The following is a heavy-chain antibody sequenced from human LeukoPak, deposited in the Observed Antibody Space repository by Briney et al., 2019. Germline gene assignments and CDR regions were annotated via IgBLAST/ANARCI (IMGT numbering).Heavy chain of an antibody. V-gene: IGHV1-18*01. J-gene: IGHJ4*02. CDR3: ARDSTNCTNGVCYLGY. CDR2: ISAYNGNT. CDR1: GGTFSSYA. D-gene: IGHD2-8*01. Sequence: VASVKVSCKASGGTFSSYAISWVRQAPGQGLEWMGWISAYNGNTNYAQKLQGRVTMTTDTSTSTAYMELRSLRSDDTAVYYCARDSTNCTNGVCYLGYWGQGTLVTVSS.